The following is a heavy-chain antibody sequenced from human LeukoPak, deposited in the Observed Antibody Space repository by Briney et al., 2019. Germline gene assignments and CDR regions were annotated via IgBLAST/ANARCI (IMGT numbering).Heavy chain of an antibody. V-gene: IGHV3-30*18. J-gene: IGHJ6*02. Sequence: SGGSLRLSCAPSGFTFSSYGMRGVRQAPGKGLECVAVISYDGSNKYYADSVKGRFTISRDNSKNTLYLQMNSLRAADTAVYYCAKAKYSSGWDYYYYGMDVWGQGTTVTVSS. CDR3: AKAKYSSGWDYYYYGMDV. D-gene: IGHD6-19*01. CDR2: ISYDGSNK. CDR1: GFTFSSYG.